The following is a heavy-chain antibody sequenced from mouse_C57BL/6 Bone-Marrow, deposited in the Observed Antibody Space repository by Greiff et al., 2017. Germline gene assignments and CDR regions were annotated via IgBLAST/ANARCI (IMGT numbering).Heavy chain of an antibody. CDR2: ISSGSSTI. V-gene: IGHV5-17*01. CDR1: GFTFSDYG. D-gene: IGHD2-5*01. J-gene: IGHJ2*01. Sequence: EVQLVESGGGLVKPGGSLKLSCAASGFTFSDYGMHWVRQAPEKGLEWVAYISSGSSTIYYADTVKGRFTISRDNAKNTLFLQMTSLRSEDTAMYYCARPAYYSNYLFYYFDDWGQGTTLTVSS. CDR3: ARPAYYSNYLFYYFDD.